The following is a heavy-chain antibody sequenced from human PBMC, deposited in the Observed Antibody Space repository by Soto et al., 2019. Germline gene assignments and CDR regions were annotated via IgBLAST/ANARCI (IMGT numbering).Heavy chain of an antibody. CDR1: VFTFIDYY. CDR2: SSDSGTFT. J-gene: IGHJ4*02. CDR3: ARSGDNYNLLDY. V-gene: IGHV3-11*06. D-gene: IGHD1-1*01. Sequence: PGWSLRLSCASSVFTFIDYYMRWIRQAPGKGLEWLSYSSDSGTFTRYADSVKGRFSISRDNAKNSLYLQINSLRGEDTAIYYCARSGDNYNLLDYWGQGTPVTVSS.